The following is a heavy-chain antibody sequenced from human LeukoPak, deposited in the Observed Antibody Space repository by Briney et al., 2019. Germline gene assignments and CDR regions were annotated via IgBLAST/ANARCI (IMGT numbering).Heavy chain of an antibody. Sequence: GASVKVSCTASGYTFTSYGISWVRQAPGQGLEWMGWISAYNGNTNYAQKLQGRVTMTTDTSTSTAYMELRSLRSDDTAVYYCARDMGYCSGGSCYDLNYYYCGMDVWGQGTTVTVSS. CDR3: ARDMGYCSGGSCYDLNYYYCGMDV. V-gene: IGHV1-18*01. J-gene: IGHJ6*02. CDR2: ISAYNGNT. CDR1: GYTFTSYG. D-gene: IGHD2-15*01.